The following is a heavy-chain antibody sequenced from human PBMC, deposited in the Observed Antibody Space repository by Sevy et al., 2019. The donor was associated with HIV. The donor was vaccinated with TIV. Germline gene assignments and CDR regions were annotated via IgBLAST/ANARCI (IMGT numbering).Heavy chain of an antibody. CDR2: IDSDGSRT. Sequence: GGSLRLSCAASGFTFSNYWMHWVRQAPGKGLVWVSRIDSDGSRTDYAYSVKGRFTISRDNAKNTLFLQMNGLRAEDTAVYYCAIRAFAFDAIDVWGQGTMVTVSS. CDR1: GFTFSNYW. V-gene: IGHV3-74*01. CDR3: AIRAFAFDAIDV. J-gene: IGHJ3*01. D-gene: IGHD3-16*01.